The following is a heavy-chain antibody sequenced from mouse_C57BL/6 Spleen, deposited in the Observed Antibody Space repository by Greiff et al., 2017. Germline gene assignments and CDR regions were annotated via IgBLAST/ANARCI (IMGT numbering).Heavy chain of an antibody. Sequence: VQLQQPGAELVKPGASVKVSCKASGYTFTSYWMHWVKQRPGQGLEWIGRIHPSDSDTNYNQKFNGKATLTVDKSSSTAYMQLSSLTSEDAAVYYCAILWVLNYAMDDWGQGTSVTVSS. V-gene: IGHV1-74*01. CDR1: GYTFTSYW. CDR2: IHPSDSDT. CDR3: AILWVLNYAMDD. J-gene: IGHJ4*01. D-gene: IGHD2-14*01.